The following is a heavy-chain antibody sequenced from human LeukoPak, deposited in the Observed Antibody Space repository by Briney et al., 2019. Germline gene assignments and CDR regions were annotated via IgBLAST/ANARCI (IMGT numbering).Heavy chain of an antibody. CDR3: ARLLYYYDSSGSLRRYFDY. D-gene: IGHD3-22*01. CDR2: IYYSGST. J-gene: IGHJ4*02. CDR1: GGSISSYY. Sequence: SETLSLTRTVSGGSISSYYWSWIRQPPGKGLEWIGYIYYSGSTYYNPSLKSRVTISVDTSKNQFSLKLSSVTAADTAVYYCARLLYYYDSSGSLRRYFDYWGQGTLVTVSS. V-gene: IGHV4-59*04.